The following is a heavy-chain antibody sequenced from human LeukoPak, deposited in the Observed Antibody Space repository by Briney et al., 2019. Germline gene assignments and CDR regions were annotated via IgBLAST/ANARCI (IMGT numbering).Heavy chain of an antibody. CDR2: IIGSGAGT. V-gene: IGHV3-23*01. CDR1: GFTFSNAW. D-gene: IGHD6-13*01. CDR3: AKGRGSSWTLYYFDY. Sequence: GGSLRLSCAASGFTFSNAWMSWVRQAPGKGLEWVSTIIGSGAGTYYADSVKGRFTISRDNSKNTLYLQMNSLRAEDTAVYYCAKGRGSSWTLYYFDYWGQGTLVTVSS. J-gene: IGHJ4*02.